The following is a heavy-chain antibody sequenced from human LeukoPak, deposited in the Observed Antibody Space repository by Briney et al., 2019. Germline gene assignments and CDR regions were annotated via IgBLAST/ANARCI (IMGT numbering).Heavy chain of an antibody. CDR1: GFTFSSYS. J-gene: IGHJ4*02. CDR2: ISSSISTI. CDR3: ARSGGSIVVVTAYYFDY. D-gene: IGHD2-21*02. V-gene: IGHV3-48*04. Sequence: GGSLRLSCAASGFTFSSYSMNWVRQAPGKGLEWVSYISSSISTIYYADSVKGRFTISRDNAKNSLYLQMNSLRAEDTAVYYCARSGGSIVVVTAYYFDYWGQGTLVTVSS.